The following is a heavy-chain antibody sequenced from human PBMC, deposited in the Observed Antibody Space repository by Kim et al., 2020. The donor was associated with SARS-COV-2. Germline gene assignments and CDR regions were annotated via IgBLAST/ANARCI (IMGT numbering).Heavy chain of an antibody. CDR1: GFTFSDHY. Sequence: GGSLRLSCAASGFTFSDHYMSWIRQAPGKGLEWVSYISSSGSTIYYADSVKGRFTISRDNAKNSLYLQMNSLRAEDTAVYYCARDLTDYSDSSGYYLDYWGQRTLVTVSS. CDR2: ISSSGSTI. V-gene: IGHV3-11*01. CDR3: ARDLTDYSDSSGYYLDY. D-gene: IGHD3-22*01. J-gene: IGHJ4*02.